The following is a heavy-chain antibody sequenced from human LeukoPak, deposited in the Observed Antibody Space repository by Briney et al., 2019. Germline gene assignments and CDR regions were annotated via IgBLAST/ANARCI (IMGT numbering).Heavy chain of an antibody. D-gene: IGHD1-26*01. Sequence: GRSLRLSCAASGFTFDDYAMHWVRQAPGKGLEWVSGISWNSGSIGYADSVKGRFTISRDNAKNSLYLQMNSLRAEDTALYYCAKDMGVGATIYYFDYWCQGTLVTVSS. CDR1: GFTFDDYA. CDR3: AKDMGVGATIYYFDY. CDR2: ISWNSGSI. V-gene: IGHV3-9*01. J-gene: IGHJ4*02.